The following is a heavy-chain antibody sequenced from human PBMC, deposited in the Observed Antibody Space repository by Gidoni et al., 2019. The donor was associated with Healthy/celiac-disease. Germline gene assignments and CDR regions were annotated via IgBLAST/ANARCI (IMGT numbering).Heavy chain of an antibody. J-gene: IGHJ4*02. D-gene: IGHD3-22*01. Sequence: QVQLVESGGGVVQPGRSLRLSCAASGFTFSSYAMPWVPQAPGKGLEWVAVISYDGSNKYYADSVKGRFTISRDNSKNTLYLQMNSLRAEDTAVYYCAKDQGGGYYCSNWGQGTLVTVSS. CDR1: GFTFSSYA. CDR3: AKDQGGGYYCSN. V-gene: IGHV3-30*18. CDR2: ISYDGSNK.